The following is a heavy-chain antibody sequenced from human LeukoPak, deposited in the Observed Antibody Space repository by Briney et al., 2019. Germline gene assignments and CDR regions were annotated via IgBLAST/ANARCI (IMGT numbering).Heavy chain of an antibody. D-gene: IGHD5-18*01. CDR1: GLTVSSNY. J-gene: IGHJ4*02. CDR3: ARGYSYGVFDY. V-gene: IGHV3-11*01. CDR2: ISSSGSTI. Sequence: PGGSLRLSCAASGLTVSSNYMSWIRQAPGKGLEWVSYISSSGSTIYYADSVKGRFTISRDNAKNSLYLQMNSLRAEDTAVYYCARGYSYGVFDYWGQGTLVTVSS.